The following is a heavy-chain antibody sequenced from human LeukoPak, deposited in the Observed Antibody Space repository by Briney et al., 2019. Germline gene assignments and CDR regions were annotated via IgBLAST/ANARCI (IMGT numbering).Heavy chain of an antibody. J-gene: IGHJ4*02. V-gene: IGHV4-59*01. CDR3: ATSLYGDYEADL. D-gene: IGHD4-17*01. Sequence: SETLSLTCTFSGTSIKNYYRSWIRQPPGKGLEWIGYVYYSGSTSYNPALESRVSVSDGTSGNQVLLWLTSVTAADTAVYFCATSLYGDYEADLWGPGILVTVSS. CDR1: GTSIKNYY. CDR2: VYYSGST.